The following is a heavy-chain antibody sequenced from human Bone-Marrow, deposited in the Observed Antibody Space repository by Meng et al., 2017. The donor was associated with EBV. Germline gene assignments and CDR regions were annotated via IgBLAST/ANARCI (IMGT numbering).Heavy chain of an antibody. D-gene: IGHD3-16*01. Sequence: QVQPVQSGSDLQKPGASVKLSCKASGYTFTSYAMNWVRQAPGQGLEWMGWINTKTGKPTYAPGFTGRFVFSLDTSDSTTYLQISSLKTEDSAVYYCARDGGRRLDYWGQGTLVTVSS. V-gene: IGHV7-4-1*02. CDR1: GYTFTSYA. CDR2: INTKTGKP. J-gene: IGHJ4*02. CDR3: ARDGGRRLDY.